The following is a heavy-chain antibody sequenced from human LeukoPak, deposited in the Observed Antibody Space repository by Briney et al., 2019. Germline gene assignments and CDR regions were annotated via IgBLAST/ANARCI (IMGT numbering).Heavy chain of an antibody. CDR1: GFTVSSNY. J-gene: IGHJ4*02. Sequence: GGSLRLSCAASGFTVSSNYMSWVRQAPGKGLEWVSVIYSGGSTYYADSVKGRFTISRDNSKNTLYLQMNSLRAEDTAVYYCAKFWSGSYSSAVDYWGQGTLVTVSS. CDR2: IYSGGST. V-gene: IGHV3-66*01. D-gene: IGHD1-26*01. CDR3: AKFWSGSYSSAVDY.